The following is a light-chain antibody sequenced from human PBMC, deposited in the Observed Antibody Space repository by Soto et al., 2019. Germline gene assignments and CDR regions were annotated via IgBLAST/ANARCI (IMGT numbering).Light chain of an antibody. CDR3: LSYTTSTTYV. J-gene: IGLJ1*01. Sequence: QSALTQPASVSGSPGQSITISCTGTSSVVGAYNHVYWFQHHPGKAPKLMIYDVSNRPSGVSNRFSGSKSGNTASLTISGLQAEDEADYYCLSYTTSTTYVFGTGTKVTVL. CDR2: DVS. CDR1: SSVVGAYNH. V-gene: IGLV2-14*03.